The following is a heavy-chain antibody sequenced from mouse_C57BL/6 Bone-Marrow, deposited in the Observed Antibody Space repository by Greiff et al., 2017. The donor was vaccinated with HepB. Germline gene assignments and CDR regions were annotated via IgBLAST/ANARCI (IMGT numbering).Heavy chain of an antibody. CDR2: INPSNGGT. CDR1: GYTFTSYW. CDR3: ASKGSSGYVDY. D-gene: IGHD3-2*02. V-gene: IGHV1-53*01. Sequence: QVQLKESGPELVRPGASVKLSCKASGYTFTSYWMHWVKQRPGQGLEWIGNINPSNGGTNYNEKFKSKATLTVDKSSSTAYMQLSSLTSEDSAVYYCASKGSSGYVDYWGQGTTLTVSS. J-gene: IGHJ2*01.